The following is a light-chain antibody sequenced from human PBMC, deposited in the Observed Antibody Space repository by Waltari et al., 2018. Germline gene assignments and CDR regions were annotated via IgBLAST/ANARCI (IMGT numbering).Light chain of an antibody. CDR2: GAS. CDR1: QSGGRS. V-gene: IGKV3-20*01. J-gene: IGKJ1*01. CDR3: QMYVRLPVT. Sequence: EIVLTQSPGTLSLSPGEGATLSCRASQSGGRSLVWYQQRPGRAPRLRIYGASSRATGIPDRCTGSGAGTDFSLTISRLEPEDFAVYYCQMYVRLPVTFGQRTKVEI.